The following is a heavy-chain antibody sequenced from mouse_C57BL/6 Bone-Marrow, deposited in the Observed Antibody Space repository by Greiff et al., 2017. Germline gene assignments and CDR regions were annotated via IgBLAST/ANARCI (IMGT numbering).Heavy chain of an antibody. CDR3: ARDLLRLWYFDV. Sequence: QVQLQQPGAELVRPGTSVKLSCKASGYTFTSYWMPWVKQRPGQGLEWIGVIDPSDSYTNYNQKFKGKATLTVDTSSSTAYMQLSSLTSEDSAVYYCARDLLRLWYFDVGGTGTTVTVSS. V-gene: IGHV1-59*01. CDR2: IDPSDSYT. J-gene: IGHJ1*03. D-gene: IGHD1-2*01. CDR1: GYTFTSYW.